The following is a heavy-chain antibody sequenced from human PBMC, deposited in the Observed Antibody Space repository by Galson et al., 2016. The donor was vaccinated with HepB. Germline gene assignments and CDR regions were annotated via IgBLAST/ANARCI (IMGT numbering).Heavy chain of an antibody. V-gene: IGHV1-46*01. CDR2: MFPSGGRT. Sequence: SVKVSCKASGYTLSSYYMHWVRQAPGQGLGWMGVMFPSGGRTSYAQKFQGRVTMTRDTSTSTDYMELSSLGSEDTAVYYCAREPPTSSSFDHWGQGTLVTVSS. J-gene: IGHJ4*02. CDR3: AREPPTSSSFDH. CDR1: GYTLSSYY.